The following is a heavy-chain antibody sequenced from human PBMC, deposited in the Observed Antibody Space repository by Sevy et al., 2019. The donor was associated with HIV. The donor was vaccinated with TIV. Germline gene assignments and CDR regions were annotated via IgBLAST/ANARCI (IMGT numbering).Heavy chain of an antibody. Sequence: GGSLRLSCAASGFTFSSYAMHWVRQAPGKGLEWVAVISYDGSNKYYADSVKGRFTISRDNSKNTLYLQMNSLSAEDTAWYYCARGGYCSGGSCYSLYYYYGMDVWGQGTTVTVSS. J-gene: IGHJ6*02. D-gene: IGHD2-15*01. V-gene: IGHV3-30-3*01. CDR1: GFTFSSYA. CDR3: ARGGYCSGGSCYSLYYYYGMDV. CDR2: ISYDGSNK.